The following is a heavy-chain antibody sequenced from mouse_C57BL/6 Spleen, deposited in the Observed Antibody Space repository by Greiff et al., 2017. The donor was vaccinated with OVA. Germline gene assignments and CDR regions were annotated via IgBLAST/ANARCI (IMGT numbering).Heavy chain of an antibody. CDR2: FYPGSGSI. CDR3: ARHEEGGAYYSNHFAY. CDR1: GYTFTEYT. V-gene: IGHV1-62-2*01. J-gene: IGHJ3*01. D-gene: IGHD2-5*01. Sequence: QVQLQQSGAELVKPGASVKLSCKASGYTFTEYTIHWVKQRPGQGLEWIGWFYPGSGSIKYNEKFKDKATLTADKSSSTVYMELSRLTSEDSAVYFCARHEEGGAYYSNHFAYWGQGTLVTVSA.